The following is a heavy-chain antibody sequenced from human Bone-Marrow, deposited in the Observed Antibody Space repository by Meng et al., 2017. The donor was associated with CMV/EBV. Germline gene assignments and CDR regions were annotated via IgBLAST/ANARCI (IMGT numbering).Heavy chain of an antibody. CDR3: ARERLGGAFDI. V-gene: IGHV3-7*01. Sequence: GESLKISRAASGCTFSSYWMSWVRQAPGKGLEWVGNIKQDGSEKYHVDSVKGRFTISRDCAKKSLYLQMTGLGAEDTAVYFCARERLGGAFDIWGQGTMVTVSS. CDR1: GCTFSSYW. J-gene: IGHJ3*02. CDR2: IKQDGSEK. D-gene: IGHD7-27*01.